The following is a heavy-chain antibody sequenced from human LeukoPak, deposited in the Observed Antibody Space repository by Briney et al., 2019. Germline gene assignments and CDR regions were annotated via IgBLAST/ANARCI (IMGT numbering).Heavy chain of an antibody. Sequence: ASVKVSCKASGYTFTGYFLHWVRQAPGQGLEWMGWINPKSDDTNYAQKFQGWVTMTRDTSISTAYMELSRLTSDDTAVYYCARRGDSGPLYSLYYWGQGTLVTVSS. D-gene: IGHD1-26*01. CDR1: GYTFTGYF. CDR2: INPKSDDT. CDR3: ARRGDSGPLYSLYY. V-gene: IGHV1-2*04. J-gene: IGHJ4*01.